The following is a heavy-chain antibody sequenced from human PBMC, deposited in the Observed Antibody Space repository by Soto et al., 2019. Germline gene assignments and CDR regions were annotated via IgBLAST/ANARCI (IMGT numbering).Heavy chain of an antibody. CDR2: INHSGST. D-gene: IGHD2-2*01. J-gene: IGHJ6*03. CDR3: ARADIVVVPAARYYYYYMDV. CDR1: GGSFSGYY. Sequence: QVQLQQWGAGLLKPSETLSLTCAVYGGSFSGYYWSWIRQPPGKGLEWIGEINHSGSTTYNPSLKSRVTISVDTSKNQFSLKLSSVTAADTAVYYCARADIVVVPAARYYYYYMDVWGKGTTVTVSS. V-gene: IGHV4-34*01.